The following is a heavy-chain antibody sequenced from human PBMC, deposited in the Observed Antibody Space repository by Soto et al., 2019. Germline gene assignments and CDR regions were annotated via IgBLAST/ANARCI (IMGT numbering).Heavy chain of an antibody. D-gene: IGHD2-15*01. V-gene: IGHV1-8*01. CDR2: MNPNSGNT. CDR1: GYTFTSYD. Sequence: ASVKVSCKASGYTFTSYDINWVRQATGQGLEWMGWMNPNSGNTGYAQKFQGRVTMTRNTSISTAYMELSSLRSEDTAVYYCASCSGGSCYSGGDYYYYYMDVWGKGTTVTAP. CDR3: ASCSGGSCYSGGDYYYYYMDV. J-gene: IGHJ6*03.